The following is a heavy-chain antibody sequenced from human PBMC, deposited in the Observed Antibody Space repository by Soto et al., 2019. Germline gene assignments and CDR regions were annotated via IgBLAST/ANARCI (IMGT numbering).Heavy chain of an antibody. Sequence: GGSLRLSCAASGFTFSSYSMNWVRQAPGKGLEWVSSISSSSSYIYYADSVKGRFTISRDNAKNSLYLQMNSLRAEDTTEYYCARDRQGVGWGSYRPTYFDYWGQGTLVTVSS. V-gene: IGHV3-21*01. CDR3: ARDRQGVGWGSYRPTYFDY. CDR2: ISSSSSYI. J-gene: IGHJ4*02. CDR1: GFTFSSYS. D-gene: IGHD3-16*02.